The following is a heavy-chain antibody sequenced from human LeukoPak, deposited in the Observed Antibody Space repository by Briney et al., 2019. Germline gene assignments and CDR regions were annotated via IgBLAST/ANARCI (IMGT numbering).Heavy chain of an antibody. D-gene: IGHD3-10*01. CDR2: IKSKTDGGTT. V-gene: IGHV3-15*01. J-gene: IGHJ4*02. CDR1: GFTFNNAW. CDR3: TTDITMVRGVITPIDY. Sequence: PGGSLRLSCAASGFTFNNAWMNWVRQAPGKGLEWVGRIKSKTDGGTTDYAAPVKGRFTISRDDSKNTLYLQMNSLKTEDTAVYYCTTDITMVRGVITPIDYWGQGTLVTVSS.